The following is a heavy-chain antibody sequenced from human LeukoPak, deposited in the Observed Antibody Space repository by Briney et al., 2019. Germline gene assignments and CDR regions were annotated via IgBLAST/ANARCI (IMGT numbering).Heavy chain of an antibody. CDR1: GGSISSYY. V-gene: IGHV4-59*12. CDR3: ARDREYSSSWSGDWFDP. J-gene: IGHJ5*02. Sequence: SETLSLTCTVSGGSISSYYWSWIRQAPGKGLEWIGYIYYSGSTYYNPSLKSRVTISVDTSKNQFSLKLSSVTAADTAVYYCARDREYSSSWSGDWFDPWGQGTLVTVSS. D-gene: IGHD6-13*01. CDR2: IYYSGST.